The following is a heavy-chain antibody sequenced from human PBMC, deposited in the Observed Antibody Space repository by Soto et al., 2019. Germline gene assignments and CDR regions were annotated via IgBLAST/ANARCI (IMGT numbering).Heavy chain of an antibody. J-gene: IGHJ5*02. CDR2: TYYRSIWQT. CDR1: GDSVSSNDAV. CDR3: ARLVGNSWLDH. D-gene: IGHD6-6*01. Sequence: QVQLQQSGPGLVKPSQTLSLTCAISGDSVSSNDAVWNWIRQSPSRVLEWLGRTYYRSIWQTEYAVSVKGRLTINPRASKNQFSLQPNSVTPEDKAMYYCARLVGNSWLDHWGQGTLVTVSA. V-gene: IGHV6-1*01.